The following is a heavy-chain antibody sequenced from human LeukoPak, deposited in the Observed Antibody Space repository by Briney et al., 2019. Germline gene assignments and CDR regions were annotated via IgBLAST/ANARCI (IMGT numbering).Heavy chain of an antibody. J-gene: IGHJ6*02. CDR1: GYTFTSYY. CDR3: ARGRVPAAISGYYYGMDV. Sequence: ASVKVSCKASGYTFTSYYMHWVRQAPGQGLEWMGIINPSGGSTSYAQKFQGRVTMTRDTSISTAYMELSMLRSDDTAVYYCARGRVPAAISGYYYGMDVWGQGITVTVSS. V-gene: IGHV1-46*01. CDR2: INPSGGST. D-gene: IGHD2-2*01.